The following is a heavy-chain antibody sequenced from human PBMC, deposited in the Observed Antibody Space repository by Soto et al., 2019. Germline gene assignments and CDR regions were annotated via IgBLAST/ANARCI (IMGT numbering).Heavy chain of an antibody. CDR1: GFSFSSYA. J-gene: IGHJ4*02. CDR3: AKGSAPSRPYYFDH. CDR2: IIGSADDT. V-gene: IGHV3-23*01. Sequence: EVQLLASGGGLVQPGGSLRLSCVASGFSFSSYAMSWVRQAPGKGLEWVSAIIGSADDTFHADSVKGRLTISRDNSKNTLYLQMHSLRADDTALYYCAKGSAPSRPYYFDHWGQGILVTVSS.